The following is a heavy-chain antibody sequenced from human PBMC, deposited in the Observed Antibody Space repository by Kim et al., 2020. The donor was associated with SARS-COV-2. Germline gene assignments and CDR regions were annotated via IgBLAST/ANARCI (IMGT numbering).Heavy chain of an antibody. J-gene: IGHJ6*02. CDR3: ARDLAAAGTLYYYYGMDV. V-gene: IGHV4-59*01. CDR1: GGSISSYY. D-gene: IGHD6-13*01. Sequence: SETLSLTCTVSGGSISSYYWSWIRQPPGKGLEWIGYIYYSGSTNYNPSLKSRVTISVDTSKNQFSLKLSSVTAADTAVYYCARDLAAAGTLYYYYGMDVWGQGTTVTVSS. CDR2: IYYSGST.